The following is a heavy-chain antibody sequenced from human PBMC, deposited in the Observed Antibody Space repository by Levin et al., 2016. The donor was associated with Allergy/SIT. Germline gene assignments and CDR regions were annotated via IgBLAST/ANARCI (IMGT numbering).Heavy chain of an antibody. CDR3: ARGPDFWSGPERFDY. Sequence: WIRQPPGKGLEWVSSISSSSSYIYYADSVKGRFTIFRDNAKNSVNLQMNSLRAEDTAIYYCARGPDFWSGPERFDYWGQGTLVTVSS. V-gene: IGHV3-21*01. J-gene: IGHJ4*02. D-gene: IGHD3-3*01. CDR2: ISSSSSYI.